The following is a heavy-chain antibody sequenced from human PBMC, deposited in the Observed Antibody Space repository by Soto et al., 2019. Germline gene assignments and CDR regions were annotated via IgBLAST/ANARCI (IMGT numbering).Heavy chain of an antibody. J-gene: IGHJ3*02. CDR1: GFTFSSYW. CDR2: IKQDGSEK. V-gene: IGHV3-7*01. Sequence: EVQLVESGGGLVQPGGSLRLSCAASGFTFSSYWMSWVRQAPGKGLEWVANIKQDGSEKYYVDSVNGRFTISRDNAKNSLYLQMNSLRAEDTAVYYCARPYYDILTGYYYDAFDIWGQGTMVTVSS. CDR3: ARPYYDILTGYYYDAFDI. D-gene: IGHD3-9*01.